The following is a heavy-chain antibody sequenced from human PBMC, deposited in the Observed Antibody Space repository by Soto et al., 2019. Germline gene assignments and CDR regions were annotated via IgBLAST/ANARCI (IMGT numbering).Heavy chain of an antibody. CDR3: ARVRDYYDSSGYYVDY. J-gene: IGHJ4*02. CDR1: GDTFSFYT. CDR2: VSPNHSMT. V-gene: IGHV1-18*01. Sequence: ASVKVSCKASGDTFSFYTINWVRQAPGLGLEWMGRVSPNHSMTNYAQKLQGRVTMTADTSTSTAYMELRSLRSDDTAVYYCARVRDYYDSSGYYVDYWGQGTLVTVSS. D-gene: IGHD3-22*01.